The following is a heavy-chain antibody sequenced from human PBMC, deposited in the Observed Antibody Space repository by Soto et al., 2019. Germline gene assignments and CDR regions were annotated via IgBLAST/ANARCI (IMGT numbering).Heavy chain of an antibody. CDR1: GGSFSGYH. V-gene: IGHV4-59*01. CDR2: IFDSGTT. J-gene: IGHJ5*02. Sequence: VELQESGPGLVKPSETLSLTCTVSGGSFSGYHWAWIRQPPGKGLEWIGYIFDSGTTNFKSSLRGRVAISLDKFKNQFSLQLTSVTAADTVIYYCARAHGDFWFDPWGQGVLVIVSS. CDR3: ARAHGDFWFDP.